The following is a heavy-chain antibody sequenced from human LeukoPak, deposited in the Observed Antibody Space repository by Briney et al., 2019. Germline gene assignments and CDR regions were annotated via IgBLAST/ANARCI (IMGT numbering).Heavy chain of an antibody. CDR1: GFTFSNAW. CDR3: TTDYDYTGLGY. Sequence: PGGSLRLSCAASGFTFSNAWMSWLRQARGKGLEWVGRIKSKTDGGTTDYAAPVKGRFTISRDDSKNTLYLQMNSLKPEDTAVYYCTTDYDYTGLGYWGQGTLVTVSS. V-gene: IGHV3-15*01. J-gene: IGHJ4*02. CDR2: IKSKTDGGTT. D-gene: IGHD4-11*01.